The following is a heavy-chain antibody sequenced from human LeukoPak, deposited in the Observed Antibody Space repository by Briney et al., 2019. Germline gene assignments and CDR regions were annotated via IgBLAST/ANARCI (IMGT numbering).Heavy chain of an antibody. D-gene: IGHD1-26*01. CDR3: AKIGGATSDH. CDR1: GFTFSSYW. Sequence: GGSLRLSCAASGFTFSSYWMSWVRQAPGKGLEWVANIKQDGSEKYYVDSVKGRFTISRDNSKNTLYLQMNSPRAEDTAVYYCAKIGGATSDHWGQGTLVTVSS. V-gene: IGHV3-7*03. J-gene: IGHJ4*02. CDR2: IKQDGSEK.